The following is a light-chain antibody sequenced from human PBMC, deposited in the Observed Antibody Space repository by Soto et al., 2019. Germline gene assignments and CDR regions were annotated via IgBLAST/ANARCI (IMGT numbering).Light chain of an antibody. CDR2: GAS. CDR3: QQYGSLWFT. J-gene: IGKJ3*01. CDR1: QSVSSSY. V-gene: IGKV3-20*01. Sequence: EIVLTQSPGTLSLSPGERATLSCRASQSVSSSYLAWYQQKPGQAPRLLIYGASSRATGIPDRFSGSGSGTDFTLTISRLELEEFAVYYCQQYGSLWFTFGPGTKVDIK.